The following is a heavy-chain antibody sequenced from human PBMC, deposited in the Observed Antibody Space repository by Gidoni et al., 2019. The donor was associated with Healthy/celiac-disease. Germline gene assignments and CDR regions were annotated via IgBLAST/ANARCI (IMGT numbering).Heavy chain of an antibody. J-gene: IGHJ4*02. CDR1: GFTFSSYS. CDR3: ARDSVAAAGTRGDY. Sequence: EVQLVESGGGLVKPGGSLRLSCAASGFTFSSYSRNWVRQAPGKGLEWVSSISSSSSYIYYADSVKGRCTISRDNAKNSLYLQMNSLRAEDTAVYYCARDSVAAAGTRGDYWGQGTLVTVSS. CDR2: ISSSSSYI. V-gene: IGHV3-21*01. D-gene: IGHD6-13*01.